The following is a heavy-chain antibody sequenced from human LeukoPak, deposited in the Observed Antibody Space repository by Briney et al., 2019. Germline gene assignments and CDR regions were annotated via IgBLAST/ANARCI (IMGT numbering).Heavy chain of an antibody. Sequence: GGSLRLSCAASGFTFSSYGMHWVRQAPGKGLEWVAFIRYDGSNKYYADSVKGRFTISRDNSKNTLYLQMNSLRAEDTAVYYCAKSISDSSGYFLFDYWGQGTLVTVSS. D-gene: IGHD3-22*01. CDR2: IRYDGSNK. J-gene: IGHJ4*02. CDR1: GFTFSSYG. V-gene: IGHV3-30*02. CDR3: AKSISDSSGYFLFDY.